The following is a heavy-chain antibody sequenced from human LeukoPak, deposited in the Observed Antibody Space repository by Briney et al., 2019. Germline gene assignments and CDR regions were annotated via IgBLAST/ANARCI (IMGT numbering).Heavy chain of an antibody. CDR3: ARDGVLDSSGWYVDY. Sequence: GGSLRLSCATSGLTFSNYEMNWVRQAPGKGLEWVSYITTSGGIKSYADSVKGRFTISRDNAKNSVYLQINSLRAEDTAVYYCARDGVLDSSGWYVDYWGQGTLVTVSS. D-gene: IGHD6-19*01. V-gene: IGHV3-48*03. CDR2: ITTSGGIK. CDR1: GLTFSNYE. J-gene: IGHJ4*02.